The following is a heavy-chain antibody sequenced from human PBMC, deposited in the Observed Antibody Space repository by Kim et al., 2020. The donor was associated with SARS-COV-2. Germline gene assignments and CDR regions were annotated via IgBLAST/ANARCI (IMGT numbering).Heavy chain of an antibody. D-gene: IGHD3-3*01. CDR2: ISYDGSNK. J-gene: IGHJ4*02. CDR3: AKVAAPITIFGVDTYYFDY. V-gene: IGHV3-30*18. CDR1: GFTFSSYG. Sequence: GGSLRLSCAASGFTFSSYGMHWVRQAPGKGLGWVAVISYDGSNKYYADSVKGRFTISRDNSKNTLYLQMNSLRAEDTAVYYCAKVAAPITIFGVDTYYFDYWGQGTLVTVSS.